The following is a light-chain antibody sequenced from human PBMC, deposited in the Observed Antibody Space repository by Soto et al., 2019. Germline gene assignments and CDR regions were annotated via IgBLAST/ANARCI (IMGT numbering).Light chain of an antibody. V-gene: IGLV2-14*01. J-gene: IGLJ2*01. CDR2: DVS. Sequence: QSVLTQPASVSGSPVQSITISCTGTSSDVGGYNYVSWYQQHPGKAPKLMIYDVSNRPSGVSNRFSGSKSGNTASLTISGLQAEDEADYSCSSYTSSSTVVFGGGTKLTVL. CDR3: SSYTSSSTVV. CDR1: SSDVGGYNY.